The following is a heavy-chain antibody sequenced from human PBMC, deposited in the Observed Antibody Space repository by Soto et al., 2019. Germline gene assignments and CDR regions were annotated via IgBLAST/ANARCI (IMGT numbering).Heavy chain of an antibody. CDR3: TKDRVSDGIYSFDY. V-gene: IGHV3-74*01. J-gene: IGHJ4*02. CDR1: GFTFSSYW. D-gene: IGHD2-15*01. Sequence: GGSLRLSCAASGFTFSSYWMHWVRQAPGKGLVWVSFINISGSITDYAESVKGRFTISKDKAMNTVYLQMNSLRVEDAAVYYCTKDRVSDGIYSFDYWGQGALVTVSS. CDR2: INISGSIT.